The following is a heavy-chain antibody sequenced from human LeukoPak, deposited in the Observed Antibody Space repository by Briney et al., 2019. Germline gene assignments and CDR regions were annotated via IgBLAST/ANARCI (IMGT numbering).Heavy chain of an antibody. J-gene: IGHJ2*01. CDR1: GFTFSSYA. CDR3: ARIPTEDDWYFDL. Sequence: GGSLRLSCAASGFTFSSYAMSWVRQAPGKGLEWVSAISGRGGSTYYADSVQGRFTISRDNSKNTLYVQMKSLRAEDTAGYYCARIPTEDDWYFDLWGRGVLVTVSS. V-gene: IGHV3-23*01. D-gene: IGHD2-21*01. CDR2: ISGRGGST.